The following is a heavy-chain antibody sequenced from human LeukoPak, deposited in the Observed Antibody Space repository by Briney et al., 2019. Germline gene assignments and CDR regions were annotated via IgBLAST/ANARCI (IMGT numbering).Heavy chain of an antibody. Sequence: SETLSLTCTVSGGSISGYFWSWLRQPPGKGLELIGYLYYSGSTNNNPSLKSRVTVSVDPSKDQFSLRLSSVTAADTAVYYCARLLAVAGGDAFDIWGQGKMVTVSS. J-gene: IGHJ3*02. V-gene: IGHV4-59*08. CDR3: ARLLAVAGGDAFDI. CDR2: LYYSGST. CDR1: GGSISGYF. D-gene: IGHD6-19*01.